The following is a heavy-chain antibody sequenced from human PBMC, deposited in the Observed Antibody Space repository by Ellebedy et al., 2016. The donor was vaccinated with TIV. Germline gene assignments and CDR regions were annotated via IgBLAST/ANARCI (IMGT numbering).Heavy chain of an antibody. CDR2: ISDDSSTV. Sequence: GGSLRLSXAASGFTFSTYHMNWVRQTPGKGLEWISYISDDSSTVYYADSVKGRFTISRDNAKNSLYLQMNSLRGEDTAVYYCTRDMAGSYYYWGQGTLVTVSS. D-gene: IGHD1-26*01. CDR3: TRDMAGSYYY. J-gene: IGHJ4*02. V-gene: IGHV3-48*01. CDR1: GFTFSTYH.